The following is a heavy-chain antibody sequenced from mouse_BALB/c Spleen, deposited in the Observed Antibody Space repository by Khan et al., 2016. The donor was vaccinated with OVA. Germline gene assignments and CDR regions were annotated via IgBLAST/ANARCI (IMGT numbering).Heavy chain of an antibody. D-gene: IGHD3-1*01. J-gene: IGHJ3*01. V-gene: IGHV3-6*02. CDR2: IRYDGSN. CDR3: ARGCISGPAWFAY. CDR1: GHSITSGYF. Sequence: EVQLQESGPGLVKPTQSLSLTCSVTGHSITSGYFWNWIRQFPGNKLEWVGYIRYDGSNNYNPSLKNRISITRDTSKNQFFLKLNSVTTEDTATYYCARGCISGPAWFAYWGQGTLVTVSA.